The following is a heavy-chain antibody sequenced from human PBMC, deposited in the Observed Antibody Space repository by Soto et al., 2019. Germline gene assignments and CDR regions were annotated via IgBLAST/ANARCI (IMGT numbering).Heavy chain of an antibody. D-gene: IGHD3-10*01. CDR1: GFTFSSYS. CDR3: ARVGTYGSGSSWFDP. CDR2: ISSSSSYI. V-gene: IGHV3-21*01. Sequence: EVQLVESGGGLVKPGGSLRLSCAASGFTFSSYSMNWVRQAPGKGLEWVSSISSSSSYIYYADSVKGRFTISRDNAKNSLYLQMNSLRAEDTAVYYCARVGTYGSGSSWFDPWGQGTLVTVSS. J-gene: IGHJ5*02.